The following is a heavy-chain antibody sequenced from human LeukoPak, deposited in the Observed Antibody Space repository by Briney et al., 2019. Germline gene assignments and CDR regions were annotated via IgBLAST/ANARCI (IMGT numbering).Heavy chain of an antibody. CDR1: GGSISSSSYY. V-gene: IGHV4-39*01. J-gene: IGHJ4*02. D-gene: IGHD6-19*01. Sequence: SETLSLTCTVSGGSISSSSYYWGWIRQPPGKGLEWIGGIYYSGSTYYNPSLKSRVTISVDTSKNQFSLKLSSVTAADTAVYYCARHTGYSSGWYGTSGFDYWGQGTLVTVSS. CDR2: IYYSGST. CDR3: ARHTGYSSGWYGTSGFDY.